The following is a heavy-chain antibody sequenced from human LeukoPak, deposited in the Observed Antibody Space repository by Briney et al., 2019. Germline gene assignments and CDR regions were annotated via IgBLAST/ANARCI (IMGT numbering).Heavy chain of an antibody. D-gene: IGHD1-26*01. CDR1: GGTLSSYA. CDR3: ARGDKLSGSYYFDY. J-gene: IGHJ4*02. CDR2: IIPIFGTA. Sequence: SVTVSCQASGGTLSSYAISWVRQAPGQGREWMGGIIPIFGTANYAQKFQGRVTITADESTSTAYMELSSLRSEDTAVYYCARGDKLSGSYYFDYWGQGTLVTVSS. V-gene: IGHV1-69*13.